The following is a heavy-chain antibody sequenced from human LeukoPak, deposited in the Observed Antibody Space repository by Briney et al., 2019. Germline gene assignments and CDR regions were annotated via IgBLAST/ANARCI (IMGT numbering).Heavy chain of an antibody. CDR3: ARSYYYDSSLLFDY. CDR2: FDPEDGET. CDR1: GYTLTELS. V-gene: IGHV1-24*01. J-gene: IGHJ4*02. Sequence: ASVKVSCKVSGYTLTELSMHWVRQAPGKGLEWMGGFDPEDGETIYAQKFQGRVTMTEDTSTDTAYMELSSLRSEDTAVYYCARSYYYDSSLLFDYWGQGTLVTVSS. D-gene: IGHD3-22*01.